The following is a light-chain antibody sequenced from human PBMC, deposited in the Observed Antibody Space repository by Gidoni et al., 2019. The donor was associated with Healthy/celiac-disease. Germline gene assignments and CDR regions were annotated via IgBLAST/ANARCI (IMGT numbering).Light chain of an antibody. CDR2: GAS. J-gene: IGKJ4*01. CDR3: QQYNNWPRPLT. V-gene: IGKV3-15*01. CDR1: QSVSSN. Sequence: EIVMTQSPATLSVSPGERATLSCRASQSVSSNLAWYQQNPGQAPRLLIYGASTRATGIPARFSGSGSWTEFTLTISSLRSEDFAVYYCQQYNNWPRPLTFGGGTKVEIK.